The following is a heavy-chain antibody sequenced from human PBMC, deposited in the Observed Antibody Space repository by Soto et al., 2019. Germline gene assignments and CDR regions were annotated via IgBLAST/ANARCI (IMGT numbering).Heavy chain of an antibody. CDR1: GFSLSNARMG. J-gene: IGHJ6*02. CDR2: IFSNDEK. V-gene: IGHV2-26*01. D-gene: IGHD6-13*01. CDR3: ARVLIAAAGIFFGMDV. Sequence: SGPTLVNPTETLTLTCTVSGFSLSNARMGVSWIRQPPGKALEWLAHIFSNDEKSYSTSLKSRLTISKDTSKSQVVLTMTNMDPVDTATYYCARVLIAAAGIFFGMDVWGQGTTVTVSS.